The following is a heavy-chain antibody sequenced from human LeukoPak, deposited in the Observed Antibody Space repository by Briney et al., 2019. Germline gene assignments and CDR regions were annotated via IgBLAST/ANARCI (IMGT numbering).Heavy chain of an antibody. CDR1: GFTFSRDW. CDR2: IMKDGSIE. V-gene: IGHV3-7*01. D-gene: IGHD3/OR15-3a*01. J-gene: IGHJ4*02. CDR3: VRDLDYHALDS. Sequence: GGSLRLSCAASGFTFSRDWMTWVRQAPGKGLEWVADIMKDGSIEDYADSVEGRFTISRDNAKNLLFLQMNSLRAEDTAVYYCVRDLDYHALDSWGQGTPVTVSS.